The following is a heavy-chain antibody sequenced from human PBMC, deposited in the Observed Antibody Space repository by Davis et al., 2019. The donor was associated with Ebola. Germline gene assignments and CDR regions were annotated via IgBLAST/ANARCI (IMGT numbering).Heavy chain of an antibody. CDR1: GYTFTSYG. V-gene: IGHV1-18*04. D-gene: IGHD4-17*01. Sequence: AASVKVSCKASGYTFTSYGINWIRQAPGQGLEWMGWIGIYNLKTHYAQKFRGRVSLTTDTTSTVYMELRNLRSEDTAVYYCARSDGDHVALFDSWGQGTLVTVSS. J-gene: IGHJ4*02. CDR2: IGIYNLKT. CDR3: ARSDGDHVALFDS.